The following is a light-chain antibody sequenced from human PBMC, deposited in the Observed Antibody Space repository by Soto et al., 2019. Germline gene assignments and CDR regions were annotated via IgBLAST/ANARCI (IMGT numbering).Light chain of an antibody. CDR1: QGISSY. CDR2: GAS. V-gene: IGKV1-8*01. CDR3: QQSYSPVRNI. Sequence: AIRMTQSPSSFSASTGDRVTITCRASQGISSYLAWYQQKPGKAPKLLIYGASNLQSGVPSRFSGGGSGTEFTLTISSLQPEDFATYYCQQSYSPVRNIFGQGTKLEI. J-gene: IGKJ2*01.